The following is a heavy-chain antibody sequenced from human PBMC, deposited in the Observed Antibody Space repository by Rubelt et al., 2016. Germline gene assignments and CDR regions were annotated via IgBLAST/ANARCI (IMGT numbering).Heavy chain of an antibody. CDR2: ISSSSSYI. Sequence: VESGGGLVKPGGSLRLSCSASGFTFSSYSMNWFCHAPGKGLEWVSSISSSSSYIYYADSVKGRFTISRDNAKNSLYLQMNSLRAEDTAVYYCARGGGRCGGYYCEYWCQGTLVIVSS. CDR3: ARGGGRCGGYYCEY. D-gene: IGHD2-21*01. J-gene: IGHJ4*02. V-gene: IGHV3-21*01. CDR1: GFTFSSYS.